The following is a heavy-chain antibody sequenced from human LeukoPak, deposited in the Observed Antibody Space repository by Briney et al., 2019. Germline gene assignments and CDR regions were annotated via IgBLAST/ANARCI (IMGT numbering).Heavy chain of an antibody. CDR1: GYTSTSNG. D-gene: IGHD1/OR15-1a*01. V-gene: IGHV1-18*04. CDR2: ISAYSGNT. Sequence: ASVKVSCKASGYTSTSNGISWVRQAPGQGLEWMGWISAYSGNTNYAQKFQGRVTMTTDTSTSTAYMELRSLRSDDTAVYYCARDRTYAFDLWGQGTLVTVSS. CDR3: ARDRTYAFDL. J-gene: IGHJ4*02.